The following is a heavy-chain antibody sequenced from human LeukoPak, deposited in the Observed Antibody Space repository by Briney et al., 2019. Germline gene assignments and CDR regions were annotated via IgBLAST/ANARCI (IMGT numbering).Heavy chain of an antibody. V-gene: IGHV5-51*01. J-gene: IGHJ3*02. CDR1: GYTFTSHW. CDR2: IYPGDSDT. Sequence: GESLKISCKGSGYTFTSHWLAWVRQMPGKGLEWMGIIYPGDSDTRYSPSFQGQVTISADKSISTAYLQWSSLKASDTAMYYCASFYDSSGYYSLGAFDIWGQGTMVTVSS. D-gene: IGHD3-22*01. CDR3: ASFYDSSGYYSLGAFDI.